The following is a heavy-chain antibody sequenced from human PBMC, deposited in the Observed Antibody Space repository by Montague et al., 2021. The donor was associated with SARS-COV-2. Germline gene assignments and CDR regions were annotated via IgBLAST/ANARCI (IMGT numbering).Heavy chain of an antibody. CDR2: IYYSGNT. CDR3: ARAQLDFDWLSMPSSHWFDP. J-gene: IGHJ5*02. D-gene: IGHD3-9*01. CDR1: GGSISSGGYY. V-gene: IGHV4-31*03. Sequence: TLSLTCTVSGGSISSGGYYWSWIRQHPGKGLEWIGYIYYSGNTYYNPSLKSRVTISVGTSKNQCSLKLSSVTAADTAVYYCARAQLDFDWLSMPSSHWFDPWGQGTLVAVSS.